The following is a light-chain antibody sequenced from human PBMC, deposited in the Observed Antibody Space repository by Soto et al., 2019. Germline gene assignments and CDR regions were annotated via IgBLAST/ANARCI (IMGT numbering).Light chain of an antibody. CDR3: QQYKDGAWT. CDR2: DAS. CDR1: QRIDRY. J-gene: IGKJ1*01. V-gene: IGKV1-5*01. Sequence: DITLTQSPSTLSASVGDRVTITCRASQRIDRYLAWYQQKPGKAPNLLVYDASTLEGGVPSRCSGSGSATEFLLTISGLQPDDFATYYCQQYKDGAWTFGQGTRV.